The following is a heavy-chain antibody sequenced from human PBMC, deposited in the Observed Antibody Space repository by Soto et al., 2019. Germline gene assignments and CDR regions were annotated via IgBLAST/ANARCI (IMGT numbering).Heavy chain of an antibody. J-gene: IGHJ6*02. CDR3: ARCILTAMGLYYYYGMDV. V-gene: IGHV1-69*01. CDR1: GGTFSSYA. D-gene: IGHD5-18*01. CDR2: IIPIFGTA. Sequence: QVQLVQSGAEVKKPGSSVKVSCKASGGTFSSYAISWVRQAPGQGLEWMGGIIPIFGTANYAQKFQGRVTITADESTSTAYMELSSLRSEDTAVYYCARCILTAMGLYYYYGMDVCGQGTTVTVSS.